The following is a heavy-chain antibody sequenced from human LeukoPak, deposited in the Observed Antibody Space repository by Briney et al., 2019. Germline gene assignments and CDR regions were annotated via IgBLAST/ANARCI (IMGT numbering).Heavy chain of an antibody. Sequence: ASVKVSCKASGYTFTSYDINWVRQATGQGLEWMGWMNPNSGNTGYAQKFQGRVTMTRNTSISTAYMELSSLRSEDTAVYYCTVLGYCSGGSYYSVDYWGQGTLVTVSS. CDR3: TVLGYCSGGSYYSVDY. V-gene: IGHV1-8*01. D-gene: IGHD2-15*01. J-gene: IGHJ4*02. CDR2: MNPNSGNT. CDR1: GYTFTSYD.